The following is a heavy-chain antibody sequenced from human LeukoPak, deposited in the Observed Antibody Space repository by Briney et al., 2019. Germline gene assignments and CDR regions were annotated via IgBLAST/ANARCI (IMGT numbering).Heavy chain of an antibody. CDR2: ISSSGSTI. V-gene: IGHV3-11*04. CDR1: GFTFSDYY. J-gene: IGHJ3*02. CDR3: AREGGDGYNMEWAFDI. D-gene: IGHD5-24*01. Sequence: GGSLRLSCAASGFTFSDYYMSWIRQAPGKGLEWVSYISSSGSTIYYADSVKGRFTISRDNAKNSLYLQMNSLRAEDTAVYYCAREGGDGYNMEWAFDIWGQGTMVTVSS.